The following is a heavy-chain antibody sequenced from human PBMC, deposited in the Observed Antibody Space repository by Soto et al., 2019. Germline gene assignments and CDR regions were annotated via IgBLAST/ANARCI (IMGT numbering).Heavy chain of an antibody. J-gene: IGHJ3*02. CDR3: ARVYYYDSSGYFTDAFDI. D-gene: IGHD3-22*01. V-gene: IGHV4-30-4*01. CDR2: IYYSGST. Sequence: SETLSLTCTVSGGSISSGDYYWSWIRQPPGKGLEWIGYIYYSGSTYYNPSLKSRVTISVDTSKNQFSLKLSSVTAADTAVYYCARVYYYDSSGYFTDAFDIWGQGTMVTVSS. CDR1: GGSISSGDYY.